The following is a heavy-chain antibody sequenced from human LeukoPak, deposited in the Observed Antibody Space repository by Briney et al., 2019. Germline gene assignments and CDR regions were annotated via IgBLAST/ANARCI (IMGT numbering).Heavy chain of an antibody. CDR3: ARARWQLVPYFDS. J-gene: IGHJ4*02. D-gene: IGHD6-6*01. CDR1: GYTFTDYY. CDR2: INPNSGDT. V-gene: IGHV1-2*02. Sequence: ASVKVSCKASGYTFTDYYMHWVRQAPGQGLEWMGWINPNSGDTNFAQKFQGRVAMTRDTSISTAYLELGSLRSDDTAVYFCARARWQLVPYFDSWGQGTRVTFSS.